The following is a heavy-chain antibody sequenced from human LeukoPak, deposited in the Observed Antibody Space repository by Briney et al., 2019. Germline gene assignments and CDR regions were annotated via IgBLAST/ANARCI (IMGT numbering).Heavy chain of an antibody. CDR1: GYSITGGYY. V-gene: IGHV4-38-2*01. Sequence: SETLSLTCAVSGYSITGGYYWGWIRRPPGKGLEWIGSTHQTGSTYYNPSLKSRVTISVDRSKNQFSLKLTSVTAAVTAVDYCARPLTGDYYFDRWGRGTLVTVSS. D-gene: IGHD4-17*01. CDR3: ARPLTGDYYFDR. CDR2: THQTGST. J-gene: IGHJ2*01.